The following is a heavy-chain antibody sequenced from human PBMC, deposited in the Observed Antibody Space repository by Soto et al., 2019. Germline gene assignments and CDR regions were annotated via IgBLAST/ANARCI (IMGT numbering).Heavy chain of an antibody. CDR1: GFTFNTYA. V-gene: IGHV3-23*01. CDR2: INGGGGRI. J-gene: IGHJ5*02. D-gene: IGHD2-2*01. Sequence: PGGSLRLSCAASGFTFNTYALTWVRQAPGKGLEWVSSINGGGGRIYYADSVKGRFTISRDNSKNTLFLQMNFLRAEDTAVYYCAKGLVAPLGWFDPWGQGTLVTVSS. CDR3: AKGLVAPLGWFDP.